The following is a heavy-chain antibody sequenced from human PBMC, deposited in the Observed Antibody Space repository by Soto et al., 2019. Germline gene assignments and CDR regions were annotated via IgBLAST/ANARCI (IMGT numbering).Heavy chain of an antibody. CDR1: GDSVTSGSYY. V-gene: IGHV4-61*03. D-gene: IGHD2-21*01. J-gene: IGHJ6*02. CDR2: ISYTGRT. CDR3: ARDCGLLTYYVMNV. Sequence: QVQLQESAPGLVKPSETLSIPCIVSGDSVTSGSYYWTWLRQPPGTGLEWIGYISYTGRTKYNTSLQRRVTISVDTSKNDFSLNLSSVTAADTAVYFCARDCGLLTYYVMNVWGHGTAVTVSS.